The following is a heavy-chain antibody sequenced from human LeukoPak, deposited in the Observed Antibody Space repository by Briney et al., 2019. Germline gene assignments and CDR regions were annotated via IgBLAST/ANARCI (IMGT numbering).Heavy chain of an antibody. D-gene: IGHD2-2*01. CDR3: ARAAWVVGSYYMDV. Sequence: EASVKVSCKASGGTFSSYAISWVRQAPGQGLEWMGGIIPIFGTANYAQKFQGRVTITTDESTSTAYMELSSLRSEDTAVYYCARAAWVVGSYYMDVWGKGTTVTVSS. V-gene: IGHV1-69*05. CDR2: IIPIFGTA. J-gene: IGHJ6*03. CDR1: GGTFSSYA.